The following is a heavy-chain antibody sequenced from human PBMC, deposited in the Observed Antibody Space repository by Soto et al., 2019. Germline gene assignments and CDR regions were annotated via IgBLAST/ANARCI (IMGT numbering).Heavy chain of an antibody. CDR2: ISAYNGNT. CDR3: ARDTGIVVVPAAIPNYYYGMDV. CDR1: GYTFTSYG. V-gene: IGHV1-18*04. D-gene: IGHD2-2*01. J-gene: IGHJ6*02. Sequence: ASVKVSCKASGYTFTSYGISWVRQAPGQGLEWMGWISAYNGNTNYAQKLQGRVTMTTDTSTSTAYMELRSLRSDDTAVYYCARDTGIVVVPAAIPNYYYGMDVWGQGTTVTVSS.